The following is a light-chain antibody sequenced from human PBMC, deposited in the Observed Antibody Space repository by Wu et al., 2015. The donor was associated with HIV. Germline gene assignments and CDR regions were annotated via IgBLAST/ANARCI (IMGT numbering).Light chain of an antibody. V-gene: IGKV3-15*01. CDR2: GAS. Sequence: EMVMTQSPGTLSLSPGERATLSCRASQSVGINLAWYQQKPGQAPRLLIYGASTRATGIPARFSGSGSGTEFTLTISSMQSEDSAIYYCQHYNKIPPLTFGGGTKVEIK. CDR1: QSVGIN. J-gene: IGKJ4*01. CDR3: QHYNKIPPLT.